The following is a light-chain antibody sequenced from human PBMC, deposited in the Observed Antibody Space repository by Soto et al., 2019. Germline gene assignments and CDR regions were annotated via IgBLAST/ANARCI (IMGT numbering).Light chain of an antibody. CDR2: GAS. V-gene: IGKV3-20*01. CDR3: QQYGSSPLT. CDR1: QSVSSSY. Sequence: EIVVTQSPGTLSLSPGERATLSCRASQSVSSSYLAWYHQKPGQAPRLRIYGASSWATGIPDRFSGSGYGTDFTLTISSMEPEDFAVYYCQQYGSSPLTFGGGTKVEIK. J-gene: IGKJ4*02.